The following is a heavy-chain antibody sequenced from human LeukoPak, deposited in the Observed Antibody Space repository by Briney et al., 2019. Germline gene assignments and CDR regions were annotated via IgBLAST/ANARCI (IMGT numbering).Heavy chain of an antibody. CDR3: ARGHDSGSYYPSFDY. J-gene: IGHJ4*02. D-gene: IGHD3-10*01. CDR2: INTGNGNT. Sequence: ASVTVSCKASGYTFTTYSMHWVRQAPGQRLEWMGWINTGNGNTKYSQKFQGRVAITRDTSATTAYMDLTSLRSEDTAVYYCARGHDSGSYYPSFDYWGREPWSPSPQ. CDR1: GYTFTTYS. V-gene: IGHV1-3*04.